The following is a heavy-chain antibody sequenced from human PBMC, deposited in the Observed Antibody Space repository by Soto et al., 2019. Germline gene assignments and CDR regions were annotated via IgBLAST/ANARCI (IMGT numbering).Heavy chain of an antibody. CDR1: GGSFSGYY. J-gene: IGHJ4*02. CDR2: INHSGST. Sequence: LSLTCAVYGGSFSGYYWTWIRQPPGKGLEWIGEINHSGSTNYNPSLKSRVTISVDTSKNQFSLNLSSATAADTAVYYCARGYGSGSYYKIEAYYFDYWGQGTLVTVSS. CDR3: ARGYGSGSYYKIEAYYFDY. D-gene: IGHD3-10*01. V-gene: IGHV4-34*01.